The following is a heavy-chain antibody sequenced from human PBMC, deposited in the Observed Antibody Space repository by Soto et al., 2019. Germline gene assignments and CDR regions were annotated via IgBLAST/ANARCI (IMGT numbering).Heavy chain of an antibody. D-gene: IGHD2-21*01. J-gene: IGHJ4*02. CDR3: VRDMQLWRLDS. V-gene: IGHV3-30-3*01. CDR1: GFTFSSNV. CDR2: MSPDGGLK. Sequence: SLILSCAASGFTFSSNVLHWVRQAPGKVLEWVAVMSPDGGLKFYTDSVKGRFSISRDNSKNTLYLQMNSLRSEDTAVYYCVRDMQLWRLDSCGQGTLVTVSS.